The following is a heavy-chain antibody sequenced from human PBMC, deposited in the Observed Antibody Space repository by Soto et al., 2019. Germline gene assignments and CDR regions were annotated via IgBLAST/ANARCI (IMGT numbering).Heavy chain of an antibody. Sequence: QVQLQESGPGLVKPSQTLSLTCTVSGGSISSGDYYWSWIRQPPGKGLEWIGYIYYSGSTYYNPSLNRRVTISVDTSKNQFSLKLSTVTAADTAVYYCARDNYDFWSGSAPNWFDPWGQGTLVTVSS. J-gene: IGHJ5*02. CDR1: GGSISSGDYY. V-gene: IGHV4-30-4*01. CDR2: IYYSGST. D-gene: IGHD3-3*01. CDR3: ARDNYDFWSGSAPNWFDP.